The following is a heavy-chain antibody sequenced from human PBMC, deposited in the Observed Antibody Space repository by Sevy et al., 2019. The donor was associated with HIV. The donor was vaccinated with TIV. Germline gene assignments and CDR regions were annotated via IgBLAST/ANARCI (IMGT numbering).Heavy chain of an antibody. CDR3: ARDWGGGVEGASTDVIDL. J-gene: IGHJ3*01. CDR1: GFTFSGYG. V-gene: IGHV3-33*01. Sequence: GGSLRLSCAASGFTFSGYGMHWVRQAPGKALEWVGIIWDDGTNEHYSDSVKGRFIISRDNSKNTVYLQMTRLRGDDTAVYFGARDWGGGVEGASTDVIDLWGQGTMVTVSS. D-gene: IGHD2-2*01. CDR2: IWDDGTNE.